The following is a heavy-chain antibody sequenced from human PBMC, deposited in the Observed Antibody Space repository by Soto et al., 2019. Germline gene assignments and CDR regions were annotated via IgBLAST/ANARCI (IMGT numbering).Heavy chain of an antibody. CDR3: ASIIPYSSGYHYYYGMDV. Sequence: SETLSLTCTVSGGSISSSSYYWGWIRQPPGKGLEWIGSIYYSGSTYYNPSLESRVTISVDTSKNQFSLKLSSVTAADTAVYYCASIIPYSSGYHYYYGMDVWGQGTTVTVSS. V-gene: IGHV4-39*01. CDR1: GGSISSSSYY. D-gene: IGHD3-22*01. CDR2: IYYSGST. J-gene: IGHJ6*02.